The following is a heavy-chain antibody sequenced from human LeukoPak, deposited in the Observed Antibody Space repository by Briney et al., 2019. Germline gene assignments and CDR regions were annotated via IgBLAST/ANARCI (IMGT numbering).Heavy chain of an antibody. CDR1: GGSLSSYY. D-gene: IGHD3-22*01. CDR2: IYYSGST. CDR3: ASSPSGYWWNFDC. Sequence: SETLSLTCAVYGGSLSSYYWSWIRQPPGKGLEWIGSIYYSGSTYNNPSLKSRVTISVDTTKNQFSLKLTSVTAADTAVYYCASSPSGYWWNFDCWGQGTLVTVSS. J-gene: IGHJ4*02. V-gene: IGHV4-39*01.